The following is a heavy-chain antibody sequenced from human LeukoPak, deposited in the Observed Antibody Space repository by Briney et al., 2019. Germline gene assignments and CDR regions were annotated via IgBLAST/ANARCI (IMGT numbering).Heavy chain of an antibody. CDR1: GFTFSSYA. J-gene: IGHJ1*01. CDR3: ANHQAAAGYTAEYFQH. CDR2: ISGSGGST. Sequence: GGSLRLSCAASGFTFSSYAMSWVRQAPGKGLEWVSAISGSGGSTYYADSVKGRFTISRDNSKNTLYLQMNSLRAEDTAVYYCANHQAAAGYTAEYFQHWGQGTLVTVSS. D-gene: IGHD6-13*01. V-gene: IGHV3-23*01.